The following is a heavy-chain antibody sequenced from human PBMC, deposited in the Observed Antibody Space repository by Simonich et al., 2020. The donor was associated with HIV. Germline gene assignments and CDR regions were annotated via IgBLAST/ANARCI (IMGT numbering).Heavy chain of an antibody. V-gene: IGHV4-34*01. CDR1: GASFNSYY. J-gene: IGHJ6*03. D-gene: IGHD2-21*02. CDR3: ARGIRAGDFYSQYYYYMDV. CDR2: INHSGST. Sequence: QVQLQQWGAGLLKPSETLSLTCAVYGASFNSYYWSWIPQSPGKGLEWIGEINHSGSTKDKPSLKSRLTRSADKSKNQFSLKLTDVTAADTAVYYCARGIRAGDFYSQYYYYMDVWGKGTTVIVSS.